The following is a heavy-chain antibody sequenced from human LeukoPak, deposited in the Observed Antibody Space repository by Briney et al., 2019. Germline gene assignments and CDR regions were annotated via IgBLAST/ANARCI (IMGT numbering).Heavy chain of an antibody. V-gene: IGHV1-18*01. CDR3: ARGPGGRSGYHPLEDNYYYYYMDV. CDR2: IRAYNGNT. CDR1: GYTFTSYG. Sequence: GASVKVSCKASGYTFTSYGINWVRQAPGQGLEWMGWIRAYNGNTKYAQKLQGRVTMTTDTSTSTAYMELRSLRSDDTAVYYCARGPGGRSGYHPLEDNYYYYYMDVWGKGTTVTVSS. D-gene: IGHD3-22*01. J-gene: IGHJ6*03.